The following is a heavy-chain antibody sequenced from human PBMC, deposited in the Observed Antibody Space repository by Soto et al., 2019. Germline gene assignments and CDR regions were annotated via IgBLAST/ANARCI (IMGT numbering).Heavy chain of an antibody. J-gene: IGHJ5*02. CDR2: ISGSGGST. Sequence: GGSLRLSCAASGFTFSSYAMSWVRQAPGKGLEWVSAISGSGGSTYYADSVKGRFTISRDNSKNTLYLQMNSLRAEDTAVYYCAKEVHHDFWSGYYPSWFDPWGQGTLVTVSS. CDR1: GFTFSSYA. V-gene: IGHV3-23*01. CDR3: AKEVHHDFWSGYYPSWFDP. D-gene: IGHD3-3*01.